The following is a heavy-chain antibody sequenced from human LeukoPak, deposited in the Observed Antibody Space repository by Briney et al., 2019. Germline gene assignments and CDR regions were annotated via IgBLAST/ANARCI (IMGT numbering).Heavy chain of an antibody. Sequence: ASVKGSCKASGGTFSSYAISWVRQAPGQGLEWMGRIIPILGIANYAQKFQGRVTITADKSTSTAYMELSSLRSEDTAVYYCATIKGGWTGYYPFDYWGQGTLVTVSS. CDR1: GGTFSSYA. D-gene: IGHD3/OR15-3a*01. CDR3: ATIKGGWTGYYPFDY. CDR2: IIPILGIA. V-gene: IGHV1-69*04. J-gene: IGHJ4*02.